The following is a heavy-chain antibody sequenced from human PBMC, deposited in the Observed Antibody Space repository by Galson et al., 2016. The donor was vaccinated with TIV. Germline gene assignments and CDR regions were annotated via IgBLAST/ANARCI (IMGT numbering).Heavy chain of an antibody. D-gene: IGHD3-3*02. V-gene: IGHV4-39*01. Sequence: TLSLTCTVSGGSISSSSYYWGWIRQPPGKGLEWIGSIYYTGSTYYNPSLESRVTISADRSSNQFSLKVTSVTAADTAVYFCARPLSEFFYGMDVWGLGTTVTVSS. CDR1: GGSISSSSYY. CDR3: ARPLSEFFYGMDV. J-gene: IGHJ6*02. CDR2: IYYTGST.